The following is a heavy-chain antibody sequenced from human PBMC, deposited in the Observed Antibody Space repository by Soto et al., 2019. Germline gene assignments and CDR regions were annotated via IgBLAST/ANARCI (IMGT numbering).Heavy chain of an antibody. D-gene: IGHD5-12*01. CDR2: IYYSGSS. J-gene: IGHJ4*02. CDR3: ARWLRPYYFDY. V-gene: IGHV4-59*01. Sequence: SETLSLTCTVSGGSISSYYWSWIRQPPGKGLEWIGCIYYSGSSNYNPSLKSRVTISVDTSKNQFSLKLRSVTAADTAVYYCARWLRPYYFDYWGQGTLVTVS. CDR1: GGSISSYY.